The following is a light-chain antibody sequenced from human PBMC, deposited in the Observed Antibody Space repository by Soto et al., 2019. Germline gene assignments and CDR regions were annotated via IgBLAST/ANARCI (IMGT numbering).Light chain of an antibody. V-gene: IGKV3-11*01. Sequence: EIVLTQPPATLSLSPGERATLSCRASQSVSTYLAWYQQKPGQAPRLLIYDASNRATGIPARFSGSGSGTDFTLTISSLEPEDFAVYYCQQRRNWPPKYTFGQGTKLEIK. CDR2: DAS. J-gene: IGKJ2*01. CDR3: QQRRNWPPKYT. CDR1: QSVSTY.